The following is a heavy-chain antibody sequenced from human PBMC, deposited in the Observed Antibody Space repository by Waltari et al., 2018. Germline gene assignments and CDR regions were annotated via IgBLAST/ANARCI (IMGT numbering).Heavy chain of an antibody. Sequence: QLQLQESGPGLVKPSETLSLTCTVSGGSISSSSYYWGWIRQPPGKGLEWIGSIYYSGSTYYNPSLKSRVTISVDTSKNQFSLKLSSVTAADTAVYYCARDSLVATANFDYWGQGTLVTVSS. V-gene: IGHV4-39*07. CDR1: GGSISSSSYY. D-gene: IGHD5-12*01. CDR3: ARDSLVATANFDY. J-gene: IGHJ4*02. CDR2: IYYSGST.